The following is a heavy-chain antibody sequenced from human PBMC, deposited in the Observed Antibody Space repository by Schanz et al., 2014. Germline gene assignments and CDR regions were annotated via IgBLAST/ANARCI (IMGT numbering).Heavy chain of an antibody. CDR2: IKSDGSST. Sequence: EVQLVESGGGLVQPGGSLRLSCATSGLTFTSAWMHWVRQVPGKGLVWVSRIKSDGSSTSYADSVKGRFTISRDNAKNTLYLQMNSLRPEDTAVYYCARGGFGEVSYFDYWGQGTLVTVSS. CDR1: GLTFTSAW. V-gene: IGHV3-74*01. CDR3: ARGGFGEVSYFDY. D-gene: IGHD3-10*01. J-gene: IGHJ4*02.